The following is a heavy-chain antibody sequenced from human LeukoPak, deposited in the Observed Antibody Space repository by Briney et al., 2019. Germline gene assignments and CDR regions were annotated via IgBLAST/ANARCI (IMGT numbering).Heavy chain of an antibody. Sequence: PGGSLRLSCAASGFTFSSYGMHWVRQAPGKGLEWVAVISYDGSNKYYADSVKGRFTISRDNSKNTLYLQMNSLRAEDTAVYYCAKGVRLLTFYYFDYWGQGTLVTVSS. V-gene: IGHV3-30*18. D-gene: IGHD3-22*01. CDR1: GFTFSSYG. CDR2: ISYDGSNK. J-gene: IGHJ4*02. CDR3: AKGVRLLTFYYFDY.